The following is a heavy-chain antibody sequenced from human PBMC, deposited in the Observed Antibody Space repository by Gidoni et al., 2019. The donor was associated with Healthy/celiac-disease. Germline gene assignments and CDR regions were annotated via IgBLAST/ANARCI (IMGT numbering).Heavy chain of an antibody. D-gene: IGHD2-21*02. CDR1: GFTFSSYG. CDR3: ARDMGGLTATLDY. J-gene: IGHJ4*02. V-gene: IGHV3-33*01. Sequence: QVQLVESGGGVVQPGRSLRLSCAASGFTFSSYGMHWVRQAPGKGLEWVAVIWYDGSNKYYADSVKGRFTISRDNSKNTLYLQMNSLRAEDTAVYYCARDMGGLTATLDYWGQGTLVTVSS. CDR2: IWYDGSNK.